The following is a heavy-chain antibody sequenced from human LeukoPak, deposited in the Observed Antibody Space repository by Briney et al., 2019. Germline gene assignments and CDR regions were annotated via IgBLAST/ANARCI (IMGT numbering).Heavy chain of an antibody. CDR1: GFTFSSYW. CDR3: ARVGRAIIAAGFGAFDI. D-gene: IGHD6-13*01. Sequence: PGGSLRLSCAASGFTFSSYWMSWIRQAPGKGLEWVSYIGTSGSSIYYADSVKGRFTISRDNARKSVYLQMNSLRAEDTAVCYCARVGRAIIAAGFGAFDIWGQRTTVIVSS. V-gene: IGHV3-11*01. J-gene: IGHJ3*02. CDR2: IGTSGSSI.